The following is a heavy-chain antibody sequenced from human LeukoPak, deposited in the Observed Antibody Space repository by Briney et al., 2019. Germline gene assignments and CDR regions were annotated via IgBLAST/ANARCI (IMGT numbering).Heavy chain of an antibody. J-gene: IGHJ4*02. D-gene: IGHD3-10*01. CDR3: ASLYFYGSGSFPNY. CDR2: IHDSGST. CDR1: GGSISTRYYY. Sequence: PSETLSLTCAVSGGSISTRYYYWGWIRQPPGKGLEWIGNIHDSGSTYYSPSLKSQVTISVDTSNNQFSLKLSSVTAGDTAVYYCASLYFYGSGSFPNYWGQGSLVTVST. V-gene: IGHV4-39*01.